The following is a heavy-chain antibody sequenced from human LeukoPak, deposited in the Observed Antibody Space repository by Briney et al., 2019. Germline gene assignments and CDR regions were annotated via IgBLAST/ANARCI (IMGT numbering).Heavy chain of an antibody. Sequence: SETLSLTCTVSGYSISSGYVWGWIRQPPVKGLESIGHIYHSGSTYYNPSLRSRVTISVDTSKNQFSLKLRSVTAADTAVYYCARGYCSSTSCVLLDYWGQGALVTVSS. V-gene: IGHV4-38-2*02. CDR1: GYSISSGYV. CDR3: ARGYCSSTSCVLLDY. J-gene: IGHJ4*02. CDR2: IYHSGST. D-gene: IGHD2-2*01.